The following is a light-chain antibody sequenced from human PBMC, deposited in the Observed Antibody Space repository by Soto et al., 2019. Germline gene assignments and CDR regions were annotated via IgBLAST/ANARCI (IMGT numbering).Light chain of an antibody. CDR2: GAS. J-gene: IGKJ1*01. CDR3: QQYGSSSWT. V-gene: IGKV3-20*01. Sequence: EIVLTQSPGTLSLSPGERATLSCRASQSVGSSYLAWYQQKPGQTPRLLIYGASNRATGIPDRFSGSGSGTDFTLTISRLEPEDFAVYYCQQYGSSSWTFGQGTKVEIK. CDR1: QSVGSSY.